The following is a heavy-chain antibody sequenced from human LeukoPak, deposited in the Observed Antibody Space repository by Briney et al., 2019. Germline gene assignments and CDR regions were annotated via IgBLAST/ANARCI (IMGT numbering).Heavy chain of an antibody. J-gene: IGHJ3*02. CDR2: IYNDGST. V-gene: IGHV3-53*01. Sequence: GGSLRLSCAASGLTVSSNYMNWVRQAPGKGLEWVSIIYNDGSTYYADSMKGQFTISRDNPNLTLYLQVNSLRAGDTALYYCARNILFAFDIWGQGTMVTVSS. CDR3: ARNILFAFDI. CDR1: GLTVSSNY.